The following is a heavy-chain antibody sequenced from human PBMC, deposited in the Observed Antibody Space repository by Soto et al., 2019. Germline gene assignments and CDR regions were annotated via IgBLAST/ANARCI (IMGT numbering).Heavy chain of an antibody. CDR1: GFTFSSYA. Sequence: GGSLRLSCAASGFTFSSYAMSWVRQAPGKGLEWVSAISGSGGSTYYADSVKGRFTISRDDSKNTLYLQMNSLRAEDTAVYYCAKDTGDSSGYPPRYYYYGMDVWGQGTTVTVSS. J-gene: IGHJ6*02. CDR2: ISGSGGST. CDR3: AKDTGDSSGYPPRYYYYGMDV. V-gene: IGHV3-23*01. D-gene: IGHD3-22*01.